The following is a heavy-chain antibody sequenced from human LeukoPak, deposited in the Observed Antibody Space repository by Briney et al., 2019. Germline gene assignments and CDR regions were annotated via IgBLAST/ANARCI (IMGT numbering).Heavy chain of an antibody. CDR3: AKANRSWSPCDY. J-gene: IGHJ4*02. CDR1: GFTFTSYA. V-gene: IGHV3-23*01. D-gene: IGHD2-15*01. Sequence: GGSLRLSCAASGFTFTSYAMIWVRQAPGKGLEWVSGVSNTGGSTYHADSVKGRFTISRDNSKNTVYLQMNSLRAEDTAVYYCAKANRSWSPCDYWGQGTLVTVSS. CDR2: VSNTGGST.